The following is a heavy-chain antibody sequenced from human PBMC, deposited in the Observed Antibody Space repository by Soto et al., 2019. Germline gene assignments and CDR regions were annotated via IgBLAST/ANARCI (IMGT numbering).Heavy chain of an antibody. Sequence: PGGSLRLSCAASGFTFSSYWMSWVRQAPGKGLEWVANIKYDGSEKYYVDSVEGRFTISRDNVKNSLSLQMNSLRADDTAVYYCARDGTSRPLGYWGQGTLVTVS. CDR1: GFTFSSYW. CDR3: ARDGTSRPLGY. V-gene: IGHV3-7*03. J-gene: IGHJ4*02. D-gene: IGHD3-16*01. CDR2: IKYDGSEK.